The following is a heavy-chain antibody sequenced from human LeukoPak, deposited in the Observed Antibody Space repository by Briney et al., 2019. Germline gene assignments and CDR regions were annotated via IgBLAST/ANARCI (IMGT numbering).Heavy chain of an antibody. CDR3: AKADDAFDI. V-gene: IGHV3-9*03. CDR2: ISWNSGSI. J-gene: IGHJ3*02. Sequence: PGGSLRLSCAASGFTFDDYAMHWVRQAPGKGLEWVSGISWNSGSIGYADSVKGRFTISRDNAKNSLYLQTNSLRAEDMALYYCAKADDAFDIWGQGTMVTVSS. CDR1: GFTFDDYA.